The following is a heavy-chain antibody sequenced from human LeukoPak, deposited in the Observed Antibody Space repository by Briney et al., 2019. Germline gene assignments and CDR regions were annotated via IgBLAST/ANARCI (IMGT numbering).Heavy chain of an antibody. J-gene: IGHJ4*02. V-gene: IGHV3-23*01. D-gene: IGHD2-15*01. CDR2: ISGSGGST. CDR3: AKDLPHGYCSGGSCRRFDY. Sequence: GGSLRLSCAASGFAFSSYAISWVRQAPGKGLEWVSAISGSGGSTYYADSVKGRFTISRDNSKNTLYLQMNSLRAEDTAVYYCAKDLPHGYCSGGSCRRFDYWGQGTLVTVSS. CDR1: GFAFSSYA.